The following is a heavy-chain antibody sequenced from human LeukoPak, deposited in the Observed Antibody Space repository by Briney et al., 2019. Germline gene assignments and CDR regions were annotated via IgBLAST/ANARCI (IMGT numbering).Heavy chain of an antibody. D-gene: IGHD3-3*01. CDR3: TSRNERRSETLFDY. Sequence: WVRQPPGKGLEWVGRIRSKANSYATAYAASVKGRFTISRDDSKNTAYLQMNSLKTEDTAVYYCTSRNERRSETLFDYWGQGTLVTVSS. CDR2: IRSKANSYAT. J-gene: IGHJ4*02. V-gene: IGHV3-73*01.